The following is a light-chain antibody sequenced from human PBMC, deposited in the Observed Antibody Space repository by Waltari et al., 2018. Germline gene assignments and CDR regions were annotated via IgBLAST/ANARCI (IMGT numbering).Light chain of an antibody. V-gene: IGKV1-9*01. CDR2: AAS. Sequence: DIQLNQSPSFLSASVGDRVTITCRARQGISSYLAWYQQKPWKAPKLLSYAASILQSGVPSRFSGSGSGTEFTLTISSLQPEDCATYYCQHLNNYPFTFGPGTKVDIK. CDR1: QGISSY. CDR3: QHLNNYPFT. J-gene: IGKJ3*01.